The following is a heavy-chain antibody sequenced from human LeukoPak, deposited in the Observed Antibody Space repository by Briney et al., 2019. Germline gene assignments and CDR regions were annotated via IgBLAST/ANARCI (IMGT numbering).Heavy chain of an antibody. CDR1: GYTVTSYD. V-gene: IGHV1-8*01. J-gene: IGHJ1*01. CDR2: MNPNSGNT. D-gene: IGHD3-22*01. CDR3: ARGLRDSSGREYFQH. Sequence: ASVKVSCKASGYTVTSYDISWVRQAAGQGLEWMGWMNPNSGNTGYAQKFKGRVTMTGNTSINTAYMGLSSLRSEDTAVYYCARGLRDSSGREYFQHWGQGTLVTVSS.